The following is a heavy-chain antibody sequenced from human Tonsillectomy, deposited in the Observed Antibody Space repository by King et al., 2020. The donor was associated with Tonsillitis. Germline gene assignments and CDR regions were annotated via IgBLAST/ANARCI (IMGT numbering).Heavy chain of an antibody. J-gene: IGHJ3*02. CDR1: GFAFSSYG. Sequence: VQLVESGGGVVQPGRSLRLSCAASGFAFSSYGMHWVRQAPGKGPEWVAVISHDGNNEDYADSVKGRFTISRDNSKNTLDLQMNILRPEDTAVYFCAKGKSSTWLFDAFDIWGQGTMVTVSS. CDR2: ISHDGNNE. D-gene: IGHD6-13*01. V-gene: IGHV3-30*18. CDR3: AKGKSSTWLFDAFDI.